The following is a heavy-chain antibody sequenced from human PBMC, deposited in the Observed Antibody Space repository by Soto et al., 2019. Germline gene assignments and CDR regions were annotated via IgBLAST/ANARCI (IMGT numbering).Heavy chain of an antibody. D-gene: IGHD5-12*01. CDR2: IIPIFGTA. J-gene: IGHJ6*02. CDR1: GGTFSSYA. Sequence: SVKVSCKASGGTFSSYAISWVRQAPGQGLEWMGGIIPIFGTANYAQKFQGRVTITADESTSTAYMELSSLRFEDKAVYYCARPYSGYDLGYYYYGMDVWGQGTTVTVSS. V-gene: IGHV1-69*13. CDR3: ARPYSGYDLGYYYYGMDV.